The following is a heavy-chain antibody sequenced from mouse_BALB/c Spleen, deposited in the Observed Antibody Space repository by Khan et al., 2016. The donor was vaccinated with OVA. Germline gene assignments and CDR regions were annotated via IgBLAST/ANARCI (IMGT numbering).Heavy chain of an antibody. CDR3: ARIYGSDFDY. CDR1: GYSFTGYF. V-gene: IGHV1-20*02. CDR2: INPHFGET. J-gene: IGHJ2*01. D-gene: IGHD1-1*01. Sequence: VQLKESGPELVKPGASVKISCKASGYSFTGYFMHWVMQSHGKSLEWIGRINPHFGETFYNQKFVDKATLTVDESSSTAHLELRSLASGDSAVYYCARIYGSDFDYWGQGTTLTVSS.